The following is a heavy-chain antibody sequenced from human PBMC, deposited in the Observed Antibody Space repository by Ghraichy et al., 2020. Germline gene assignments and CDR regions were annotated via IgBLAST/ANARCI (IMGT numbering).Heavy chain of an antibody. D-gene: IGHD3-10*01. Sequence: SETPSLTCAVYGGSFSGYYWSWIRQPPGKGLEWIGEINHSGSTNYKPSLKSRVTISVDTSKNQFSLKLSSVTAADTAVYYCSGGRGAYYYGSGSYSTAEFDYWGQGTLVTVSS. V-gene: IGHV4-34*01. CDR2: INHSGST. CDR1: GGSFSGYY. J-gene: IGHJ4*02. CDR3: SGGRGAYYYGSGSYSTAEFDY.